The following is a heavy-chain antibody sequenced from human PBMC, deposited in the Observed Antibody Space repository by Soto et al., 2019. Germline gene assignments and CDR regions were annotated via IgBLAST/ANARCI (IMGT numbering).Heavy chain of an antibody. CDR3: AKSIAVAAHYYYGMDV. Sequence: QVQLVESGGGVVQPGRSLRLSCAASGFTFSSYAIHWVRQAPGKGREWVAVISYDDGSTKYYADSVKGRFTISRDNSKNTLYLQMNSLRAEDTAVYYCAKSIAVAAHYYYGMDVWGQGTAVTVSS. V-gene: IGHV3-30-3*01. CDR2: ISYDDGSTK. J-gene: IGHJ6*02. D-gene: IGHD6-19*01. CDR1: GFTFSSYA.